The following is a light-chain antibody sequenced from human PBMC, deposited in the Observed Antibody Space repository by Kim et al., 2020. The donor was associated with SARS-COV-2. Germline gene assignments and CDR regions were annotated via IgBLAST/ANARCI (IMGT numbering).Light chain of an antibody. Sequence: GQSFTISCTGTSSDVGGYNYVSWYQQHPGRAPKLMIYDVRNRPSGVSNRCSGSKSGNTASLTISGLQADDEADYYCSSFTSSTTWVFGGGTQLTVL. CDR2: DVR. J-gene: IGLJ3*02. CDR3: SSFTSSTTWV. V-gene: IGLV2-14*03. CDR1: SSDVGGYNY.